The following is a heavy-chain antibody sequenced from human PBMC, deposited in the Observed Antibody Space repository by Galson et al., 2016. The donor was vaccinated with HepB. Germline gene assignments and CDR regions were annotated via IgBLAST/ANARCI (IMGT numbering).Heavy chain of an antibody. Sequence: SLRLSCAASGFPFSDYGMHWVRQAPGKGLEWLSVLSHDGIHDYFTDSLKGRPTISRDNSKNTLYTQLSSLRPEDTAVYYCARQGVGATMDYWGRGTLVTVAS. CDR1: GFPFSDYG. V-gene: IGHV3-30*03. CDR3: ARQGVGATMDY. J-gene: IGHJ4*02. CDR2: LSHDGIHD. D-gene: IGHD1-26*01.